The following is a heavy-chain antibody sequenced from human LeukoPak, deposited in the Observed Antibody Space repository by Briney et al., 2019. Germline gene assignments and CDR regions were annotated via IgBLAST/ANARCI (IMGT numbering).Heavy chain of an antibody. J-gene: IGHJ4*02. CDR1: GYTFTSYG. CDR2: ISAYNGNT. CDR3: ARVDVEDSSSSGIDY. D-gene: IGHD6-6*01. Sequence: ASVKVSCKASGYTFTSYGISWVRQAPGQGLEWMGWISAYNGNTNYAQKLQGRVTMTTDTSTSTAYMELRNLRSGDTAVYYCARVDVEDSSSSGIDYWGQGTLVTVSS. V-gene: IGHV1-18*01.